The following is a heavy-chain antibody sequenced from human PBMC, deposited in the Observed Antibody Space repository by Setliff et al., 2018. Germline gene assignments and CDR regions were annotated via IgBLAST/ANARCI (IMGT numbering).Heavy chain of an antibody. J-gene: IGHJ4*02. V-gene: IGHV1-69*05. D-gene: IGHD5-12*01. CDR1: GGTFSSYA. Sequence: SVKVSCKASGGTFSSYAISWVRQAPGLGLEWMGGIIPIFGTANYAQKFQGRVTITTDESTSTAYMELSSLRSEDTAVYYCASSRDGYNYGYWGQGTLVTVSS. CDR2: IIPIFGTA. CDR3: ASSRDGYNYGY.